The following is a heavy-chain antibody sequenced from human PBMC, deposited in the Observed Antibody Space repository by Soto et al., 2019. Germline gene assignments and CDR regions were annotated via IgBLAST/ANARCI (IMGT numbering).Heavy chain of an antibody. D-gene: IGHD2-21*01. CDR3: ARFDSRNYYYYYMDV. CDR1: GGSISSYY. CDR2: IYYSGST. J-gene: IGHJ6*03. V-gene: IGHV4-59*01. Sequence: PSETLSLTCTVSGGSISSYYWSWIRQPPGKGLEWIGYIYYSGSTNYNPSPKSRVTISVDTSKNQFSLKLSSVTAADTAVYYCARFDSRNYYYYYMDVWGKGTTVTVSS.